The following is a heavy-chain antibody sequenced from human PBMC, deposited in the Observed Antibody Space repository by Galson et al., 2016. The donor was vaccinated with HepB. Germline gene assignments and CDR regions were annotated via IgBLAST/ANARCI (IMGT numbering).Heavy chain of an antibody. CDR2: IWYDGSYK. J-gene: IGHJ4*02. CDR3: ARRRSGGNAIFDY. V-gene: IGHV3-33*01. D-gene: IGHD4-23*01. CDR1: GFTFTDYG. Sequence: SLRLSCAASGFTFTDYGMHWVRQAPGKGLEWVAIIWYDGSYKNYADSVKGRFTISRDNSKNTLYLQMSSLRADDTAVYYCARRRSGGNAIFDYWGQGSLVTVSS.